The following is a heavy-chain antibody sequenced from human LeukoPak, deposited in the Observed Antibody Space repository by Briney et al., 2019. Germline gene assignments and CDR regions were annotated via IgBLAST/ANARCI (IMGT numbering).Heavy chain of an antibody. D-gene: IGHD3-10*01. CDR1: GGSISSGSYY. CDR3: ARTFEALDI. J-gene: IGHJ3*02. CDR2: IYTSGST. Sequence: NPSETLSLTCTVSGGSISSGSYYWSWIRQPAGKGLEWIGRIYTSGSTNYNPSLKSRLTISLDTSKNQFSLKLTSLTAVDTAVYYCARTFEALDIWGQGTMVTVSS. V-gene: IGHV4-61*02.